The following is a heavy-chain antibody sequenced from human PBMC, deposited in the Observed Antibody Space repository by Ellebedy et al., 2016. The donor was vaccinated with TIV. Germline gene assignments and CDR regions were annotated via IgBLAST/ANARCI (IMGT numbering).Heavy chain of an antibody. D-gene: IGHD6-6*01. V-gene: IGHV4-34*01. Sequence: MPSETLSLTCAVYGGSFSGSFWTWIRPLPGKGLEWIGEIDHSGITNYNPSLKSRITMSVDTSKKQFSLKVNSVTAADTAVYYCAKRKGNEYIKLNWFDPWGQGTLVTVSS. J-gene: IGHJ5*02. CDR3: AKRKGNEYIKLNWFDP. CDR2: IDHSGIT. CDR1: GGSFSGSF.